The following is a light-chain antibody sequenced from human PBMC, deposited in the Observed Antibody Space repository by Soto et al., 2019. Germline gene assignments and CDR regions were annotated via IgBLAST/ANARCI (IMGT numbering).Light chain of an antibody. CDR1: SSDVGGYNY. J-gene: IGLJ1*01. V-gene: IGLV2-14*01. CDR2: EVT. Sequence: QSVLTQPASVSGSPGQSITISCTATSSDVGGYNYVYRYQQHPGKAPTLMIDEVTQRPSGVSNRFSGSKSGQTASLTIFGLQAEDEADYYCTSYTSISTLYVFGTGTKVTVL. CDR3: TSYTSISTLYV.